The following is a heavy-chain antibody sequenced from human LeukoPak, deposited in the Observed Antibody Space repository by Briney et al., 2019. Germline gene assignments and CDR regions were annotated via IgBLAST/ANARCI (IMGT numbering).Heavy chain of an antibody. Sequence: GGSLRLSCAASEFTFSSYSMNWVRQAPGKGLEWVSSISSSNSYIYYADSVKGRFTISRDNAKNSLYLQMNSLTAEDTAVYFCARDSSSNYFDYWGQGTLVTVSS. CDR1: EFTFSSYS. D-gene: IGHD6-13*01. V-gene: IGHV3-21*01. CDR3: ARDSSSNYFDY. J-gene: IGHJ4*02. CDR2: ISSSNSYI.